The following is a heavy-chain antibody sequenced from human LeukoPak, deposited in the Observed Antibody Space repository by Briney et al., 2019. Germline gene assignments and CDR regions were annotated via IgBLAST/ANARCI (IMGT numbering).Heavy chain of an antibody. V-gene: IGHV4-61*02. CDR1: GGSISSGSYY. D-gene: IGHD3-9*01. Sequence: SETLSLTCTVSGGSISSGSYYWSWIRQPAGKGLEWIGRIYTSGSTNYNPSLKSRVTISVDTSKNQFSLKLSSVTAADTAVYYCARDRSPDWLEEVDIWGQGTMVTVSS. J-gene: IGHJ3*02. CDR2: IYTSGST. CDR3: ARDRSPDWLEEVDI.